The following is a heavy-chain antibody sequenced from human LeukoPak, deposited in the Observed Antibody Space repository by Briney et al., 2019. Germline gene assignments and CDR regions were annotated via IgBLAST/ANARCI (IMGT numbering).Heavy chain of an antibody. Sequence: PSETLSLTXAVSGYSISSGYYWGWIREPPGKGLEWIGSIYHSGSTNYNPSLKSRVTISVDTSKNQFSLKLSSVTAADTAVYYCARRMVVPRRAWYFDLWGRGTLVTVSS. CDR1: GYSISSGYY. CDR3: ARRMVVPRRAWYFDL. J-gene: IGHJ2*01. V-gene: IGHV4-38-2*01. CDR2: IYHSGST. D-gene: IGHD2-15*01.